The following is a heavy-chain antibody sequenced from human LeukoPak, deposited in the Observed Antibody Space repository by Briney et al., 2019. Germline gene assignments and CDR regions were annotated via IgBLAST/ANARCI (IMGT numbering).Heavy chain of an antibody. D-gene: IGHD5-18*01. V-gene: IGHV3-21*01. CDR2: ISSSSSYI. CDR3: ARALYVDTARELDY. J-gene: IGHJ4*02. CDR1: GFTFSSYS. Sequence: GGSLRLSCAASGFTFSSYSMNWVRQAPGKGLEWVSSISSSSSYIYYADSVKGRFTISRDNAKNSLYLQMNSLRAEDTAVYYCARALYVDTARELDYWGQGTLVTVSS.